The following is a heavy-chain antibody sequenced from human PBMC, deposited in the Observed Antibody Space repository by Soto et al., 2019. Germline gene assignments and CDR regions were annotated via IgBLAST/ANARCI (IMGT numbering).Heavy chain of an antibody. CDR2: VDPNGGGS. Sequence: AASVKVSCKTSGYSFTDYKLHWVRQAPGQGLEWMGWVDPNGGGSNSAQKFQGSVTMTWDTSITTAYLDLTRLTTNDTATYFCATWVDCGDFEGFDFWGQGTLVTVSS. CDR3: ATWVDCGDFEGFDF. V-gene: IGHV1-2*04. CDR1: GYSFTDYK. D-gene: IGHD4-17*01. J-gene: IGHJ4*02.